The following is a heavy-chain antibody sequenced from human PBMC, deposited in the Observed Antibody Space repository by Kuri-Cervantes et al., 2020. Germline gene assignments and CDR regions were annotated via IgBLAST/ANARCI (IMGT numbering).Heavy chain of an antibody. J-gene: IGHJ3*02. CDR3: ARGRRGPGRIGYRSGSRSAFDI. D-gene: IGHD6-19*01. V-gene: IGHV4-34*01. Sequence: GSLRLSCAVYGGSFSGYYWSWTRQPPGKGLDGIGEINHSVSTNYNPSLKSRVTISVDTSKNQFSLKLSTVTAADTAVYYCARGRRGPGRIGYRSGSRSAFDIWGQGTMVTVSS. CDR2: INHSVST. CDR1: GGSFSGYY.